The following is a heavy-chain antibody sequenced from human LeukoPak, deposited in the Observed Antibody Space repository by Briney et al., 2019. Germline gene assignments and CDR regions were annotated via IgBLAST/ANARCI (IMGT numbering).Heavy chain of an antibody. D-gene: IGHD3-3*01. Sequence: PGGSLRLSCAASGFTFNNYWMSWVPQAPGKGLEWVANIKEDGSEKYHVDSVKGRFTICRDNATNTLYLQMNSLRAEDTAVYYCARDGYDFWSGYYYYYYYMDVWGKATTVTVSS. V-gene: IGHV3-7*01. CDR3: ARDGYDFWSGYYYYYYYMDV. CDR1: GFTFNNYW. CDR2: IKEDGSEK. J-gene: IGHJ6*03.